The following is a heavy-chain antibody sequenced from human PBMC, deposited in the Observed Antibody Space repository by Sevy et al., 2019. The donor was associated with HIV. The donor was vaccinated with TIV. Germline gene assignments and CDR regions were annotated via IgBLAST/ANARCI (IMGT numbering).Heavy chain of an antibody. CDR2: ISSSSTYI. CDR1: GFTLSSHS. J-gene: IGHJ4*02. Sequence: GGSLRLSCAASGFTLSSHSMNWVRQAPGKGLEWVSSISSSSTYIYYADSVKGRFTISRDNAKNSLYLQMNSLRVEDTAVYYCARAPRPVRGRPDYWGQGAQVTVSS. CDR3: ARAPRPVRGRPDY. D-gene: IGHD3-10*01. V-gene: IGHV3-21*01.